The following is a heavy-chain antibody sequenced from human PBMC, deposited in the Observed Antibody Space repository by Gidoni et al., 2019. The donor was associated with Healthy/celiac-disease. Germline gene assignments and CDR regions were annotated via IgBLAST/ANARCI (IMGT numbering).Heavy chain of an antibody. Sequence: EVQLVESGGGLVQPGGSLRLSCAASGFTFSSYWMSWVRQAPGKGLEWVANIKQDGSEKYYVDSVKGRFTISRDNAKNSLYLQMNSLRAEDTAVYYCARLGSSWYGAYYYYGMDVWGQGTTVTVSS. J-gene: IGHJ6*02. CDR1: GFTFSSYW. V-gene: IGHV3-7*03. CDR3: ARLGSSWYGAYYYYGMDV. CDR2: IKQDGSEK. D-gene: IGHD6-13*01.